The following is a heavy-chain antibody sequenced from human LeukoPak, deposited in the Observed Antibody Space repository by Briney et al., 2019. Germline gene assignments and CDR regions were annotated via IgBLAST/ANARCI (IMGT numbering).Heavy chain of an antibody. Sequence: PGGSLRLSCAPSGFTFSSYGMSWVRQAPGKGLEWVSALSDGGRSTYYADSVKGRFTISRDNSKNTLYLQMNSLRGEDTAVYYCAKDAEGPLDYWGQGTLVTVSS. D-gene: IGHD1-14*01. V-gene: IGHV3-23*01. J-gene: IGHJ4*02. CDR3: AKDAEGPLDY. CDR1: GFTFSSYG. CDR2: LSDGGRST.